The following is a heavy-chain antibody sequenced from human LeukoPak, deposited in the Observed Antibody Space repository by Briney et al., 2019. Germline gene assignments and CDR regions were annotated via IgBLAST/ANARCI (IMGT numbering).Heavy chain of an antibody. CDR3: AGTVGATDHNAFDI. J-gene: IGHJ3*02. Sequence: ASVKVSCKATGYTFTSYDINWVRQATGQGLEWMGWMNPNSGNTGYAQKFQGRVTMTRNTSISTAYMELSSLRSEDTAVYYCAGTVGATDHNAFDIWGQGTMVTVSS. V-gene: IGHV1-8*01. CDR1: GYTFTSYD. D-gene: IGHD1-26*01. CDR2: MNPNSGNT.